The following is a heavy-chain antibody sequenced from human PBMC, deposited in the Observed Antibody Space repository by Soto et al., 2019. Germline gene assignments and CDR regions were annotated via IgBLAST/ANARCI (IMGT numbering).Heavy chain of an antibody. Sequence: GGSLRLSCAASGFTFSSYAMHWVRQAPGKGLEWVAVISYDGSNKYYADSVKGRFTISRDNSKNTLYLQMNSLRAEDTAVYYCARDQQYYYGSGTPQYWGQGTLVTVSS. CDR3: ARDQQYYYGSGTPQY. CDR2: ISYDGSNK. D-gene: IGHD3-10*01. CDR1: GFTFSSYA. J-gene: IGHJ4*02. V-gene: IGHV3-30-3*01.